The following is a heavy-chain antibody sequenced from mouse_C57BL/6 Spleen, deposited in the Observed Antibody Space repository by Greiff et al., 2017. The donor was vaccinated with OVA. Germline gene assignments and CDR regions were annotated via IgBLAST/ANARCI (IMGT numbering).Heavy chain of an antibody. V-gene: IGHV14-2*01. Sequence: VQLKQSGAELVKPGASVKLSCTASGFNIKDYYMHWVKQRTEQGLEWIGRIDPEDGETKYAPQFQGKATITADTSSNTAYLQLSSLTSEDTAVYCGAKSRILLSFDYWGQGTTLTVSS. CDR3: AKSRILLSFDY. CDR1: GFNIKDYY. CDR2: IDPEDGET. D-gene: IGHD2-1*01. J-gene: IGHJ2*01.